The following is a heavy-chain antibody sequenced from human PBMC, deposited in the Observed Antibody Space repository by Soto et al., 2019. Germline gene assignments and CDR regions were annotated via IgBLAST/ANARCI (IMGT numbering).Heavy chain of an antibody. CDR3: AKDSRRDSDYYYYGMDV. CDR1: GLTFSSYG. J-gene: IGHJ6*02. Sequence: GGSLRLSCAASGLTFSSYGMHWVRQAPGKGLEWVAVISYDGSNKYYADSVKGRFTISRDNSKNTLYLQMNSLRAEDTAVYYCAKDSRRDSDYYYYGMDVWGQGTTVTVSS. CDR2: ISYDGSNK. V-gene: IGHV3-30*18.